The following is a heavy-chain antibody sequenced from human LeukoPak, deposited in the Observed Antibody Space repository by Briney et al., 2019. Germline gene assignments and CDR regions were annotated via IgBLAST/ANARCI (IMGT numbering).Heavy chain of an antibody. CDR1: GFTFNSYS. CDR2: INSDGSST. D-gene: IGHD1-26*01. V-gene: IGHV3-74*01. CDR3: ARDLRVGATVDFDY. J-gene: IGHJ4*02. Sequence: QPGGSLRLSCAASGFTFNSYSMNWFRQAPGKGLVWVSRINSDGSSTSYADSVKGRFTISRDNAKNTLYLQMNSLRAEDTAVYYCARDLRVGATVDFDYWGQGTLVTVSS.